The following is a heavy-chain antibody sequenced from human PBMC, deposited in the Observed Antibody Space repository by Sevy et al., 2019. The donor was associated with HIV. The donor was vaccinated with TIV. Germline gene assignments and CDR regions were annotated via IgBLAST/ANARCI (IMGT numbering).Heavy chain of an antibody. CDR2: ISAYNGNT. CDR1: GYTFTSYG. J-gene: IGHJ6*03. CDR3: AREGGDIVVVPAASTAAYYYYMDV. D-gene: IGHD2-2*01. V-gene: IGHV1-18*01. Sequence: ASVKVSCEASGYTFTSYGISWVRQATGQGLEWMGWISAYNGNTNYAQKLQGRVTMTTDTSTSTAYMELRSLRSDDTAVYYCAREGGDIVVVPAASTAAYYYYMDVWGKGTTVTVSS.